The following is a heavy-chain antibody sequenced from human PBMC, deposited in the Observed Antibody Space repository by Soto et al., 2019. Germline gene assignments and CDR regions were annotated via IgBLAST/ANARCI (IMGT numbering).Heavy chain of an antibody. CDR3: ARGPYYGSGTLDY. CDR2: ISYDGSDK. J-gene: IGHJ4*02. CDR1: GFSFNTIG. Sequence: QVQLVESGGAVVQPGRSLRLSCAASGFSFNTIGMHWVRQAPGKGLEWLTVISYDGSDKYYADSVEGRFIISRDNSENTLYLQMNSLRPDDTAVYYCARGPYYGSGTLDYWGQGTLVTVSS. D-gene: IGHD3-10*01. V-gene: IGHV3-30*03.